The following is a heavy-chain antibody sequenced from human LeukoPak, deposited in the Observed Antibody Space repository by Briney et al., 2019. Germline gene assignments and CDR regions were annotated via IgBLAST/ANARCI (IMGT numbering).Heavy chain of an antibody. V-gene: IGHV1-2*02. J-gene: IGHJ4*02. D-gene: IGHD3-22*01. CDR1: GYTVSGYY. CDR2: INPNSGGT. CDR3: ARGSYYDSSGYLFDY. Sequence: ASVKASCKPSGYTVSGYYMQWVRQAPGQRREWRGWINPNSGGTTYAQQFQSSVTMTTDTSINTACMELSRLRSDDTAVYYCARGSYYDSSGYLFDYWGQGTLVTVSS.